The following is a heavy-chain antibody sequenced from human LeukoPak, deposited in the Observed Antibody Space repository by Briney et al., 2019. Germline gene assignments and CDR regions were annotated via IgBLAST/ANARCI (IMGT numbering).Heavy chain of an antibody. CDR2: MNPNGGNT. Sequence: ASVKVSCKASGYTFTSYDINWVRQATGQGLEWMGWMNPNGGNTGYAQKFQGRVTITRNTSISTAYMELSSLRSEDTAVYYCARTPSRRRNYYYYYMDVWGKGTTVTVSS. J-gene: IGHJ6*03. CDR3: ARTPSRRRNYYYYYMDV. CDR1: GYTFTSYD. V-gene: IGHV1-8*03.